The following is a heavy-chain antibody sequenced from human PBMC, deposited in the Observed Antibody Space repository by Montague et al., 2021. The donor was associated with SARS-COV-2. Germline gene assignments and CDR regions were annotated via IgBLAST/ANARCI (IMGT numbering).Heavy chain of an antibody. Sequence: SETLSLTCTVSGYSISSGYYWGWIRQPPGKGLEWIGSIYHSGSTYYNPSLKSRVTISVDTSKNQFSLKLSSVTAADTAVYYCASERCYCSGGSCYSGWFDPWGQGTLVTVSS. CDR3: ASERCYCSGGSCYSGWFDP. J-gene: IGHJ5*02. V-gene: IGHV4-38-2*02. CDR1: GYSISSGYY. CDR2: IYHSGST. D-gene: IGHD2-15*01.